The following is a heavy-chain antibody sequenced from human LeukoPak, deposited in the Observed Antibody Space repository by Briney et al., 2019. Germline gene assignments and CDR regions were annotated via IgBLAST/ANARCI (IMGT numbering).Heavy chain of an antibody. J-gene: IGHJ4*02. CDR2: INPSGGST. V-gene: IGHV1-46*01. Sequence: ASVKVSCKASGYTFTSYYMHWVRQTPGQGLEWMGIINPSGGSTSYAQKFQGRVTMTEDTSTDTAYMELSSLRSEDTAVYYCATVARPLYSGLPHLADYWGQGTLVTVSS. CDR1: GYTFTSYY. CDR3: ATVARPLYSGLPHLADY. D-gene: IGHD1-26*01.